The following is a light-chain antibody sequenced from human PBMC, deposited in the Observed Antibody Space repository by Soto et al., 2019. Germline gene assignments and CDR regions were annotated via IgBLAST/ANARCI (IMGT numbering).Light chain of an antibody. CDR2: RNN. CDR3: AAWDDSLSGVL. CDR1: TSNIGSNY. J-gene: IGLJ3*02. Sequence: QSVLTQPPSASGTRGQRVTISCSGSTSNIGSNYVYWYQQLPGTAPRLLIYRNNQRPSGVPDRFSGSKSGTSGPLAISGLRSEDEADYYCAAWDDSLSGVLFGGGTKLTVL. V-gene: IGLV1-47*01.